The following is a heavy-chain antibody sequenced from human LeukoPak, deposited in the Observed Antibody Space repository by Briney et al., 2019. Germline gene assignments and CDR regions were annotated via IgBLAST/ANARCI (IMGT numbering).Heavy chain of an antibody. D-gene: IGHD3-10*01. CDR1: GFTISSYA. CDR3: AKVPYSDYGSGRPPFMDV. V-gene: IGHV3-23*01. J-gene: IGHJ6*02. Sequence: GGSLRLSCAASGFTISSYAMSWVRQTPGKGLEWVSTITNSGISTYCADSVKGRFTISRDNSKNTLFLQMNSLRADDTAVFYCAKVPYSDYGSGRPPFMDVWGQGTTVAVSS. CDR2: ITNSGIST.